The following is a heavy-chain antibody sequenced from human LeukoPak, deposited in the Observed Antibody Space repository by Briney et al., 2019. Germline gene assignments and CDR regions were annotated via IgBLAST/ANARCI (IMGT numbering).Heavy chain of an antibody. J-gene: IGHJ4*02. Sequence: GGSLRLSCAASGVTLSSYAMSWARQAPGKGLEWVSGISSSGSGGTTYYADSVKGRFTISSDNSKNTLSLQMNSLRAEDTAVYYCANRGSYYHLDYWGQGTLVTVSS. CDR1: GVTLSSYA. CDR2: ISSSGSGGTT. D-gene: IGHD1-26*01. V-gene: IGHV3-23*01. CDR3: ANRGSYYHLDY.